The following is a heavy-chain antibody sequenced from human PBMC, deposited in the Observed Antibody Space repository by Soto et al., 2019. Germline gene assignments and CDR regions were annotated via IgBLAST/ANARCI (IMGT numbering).Heavy chain of an antibody. CDR3: LVASAAY. Sequence: GGSLRLSCSASGFTFSSYVMNWVRQAPWKGLEYVSGITSNGGSTFYADSVKGRFIISRDNSQNTVYLQMSSLTTADTAVYYCLVASAAYWGQGTQVTVSS. V-gene: IGHV3-64D*06. CDR1: GFTFSSYV. D-gene: IGHD6-13*01. J-gene: IGHJ4*02. CDR2: ITSNGGST.